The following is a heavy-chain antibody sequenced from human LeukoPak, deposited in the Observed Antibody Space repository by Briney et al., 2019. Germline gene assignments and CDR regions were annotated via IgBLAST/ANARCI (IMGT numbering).Heavy chain of an antibody. CDR3: ARRSYDGSGYYYVDY. J-gene: IGHJ4*02. CDR2: ISSGGST. CDR1: GGSISSSGYY. V-gene: IGHV4-39*01. D-gene: IGHD3-22*01. Sequence: SETLSLTCTVSGGSISSSGYYWGWLRQPPGKGLEWIGSISSGGSTHYIPSLKSRVTISVDTSKNQFSLKLSSVTAADTAVYYCARRSYDGSGYYYVDYWGQGTLVTVSS.